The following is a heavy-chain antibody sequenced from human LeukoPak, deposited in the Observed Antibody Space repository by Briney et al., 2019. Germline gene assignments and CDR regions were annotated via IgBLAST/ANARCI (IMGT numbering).Heavy chain of an antibody. V-gene: IGHV4-34*01. CDR3: ARKVVVAAPFDY. Sequence: PSETLSLTCAVYGGSFSGYYWSWIRQPPGKGLEWIGEINHSGSTNYNPSLKSRVTISVDTSKNQFSLKLSSVTAAGTAVYYCARKVVVAAPFDYWGQGTLVTVSS. D-gene: IGHD2-15*01. J-gene: IGHJ4*02. CDR2: INHSGST. CDR1: GGSFSGYY.